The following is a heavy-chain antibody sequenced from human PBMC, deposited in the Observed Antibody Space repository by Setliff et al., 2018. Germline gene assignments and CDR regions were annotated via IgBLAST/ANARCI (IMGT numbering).Heavy chain of an antibody. CDR3: ARNDYGDYYFDY. V-gene: IGHV3-7*01. D-gene: IGHD4-17*01. CDR1: GLTFSSYG. CDR2: IKQDGSEK. J-gene: IGHJ4*02. Sequence: GGSLRLSCAASGLTFSSYGMHWVRQAPGKGLEWVANIKQDGSEKYYVDSVKGRFSISRDNAKNSLYLQMNSLRAEDTAVYYCARNDYGDYYFDYWGQGTLVTVSS.